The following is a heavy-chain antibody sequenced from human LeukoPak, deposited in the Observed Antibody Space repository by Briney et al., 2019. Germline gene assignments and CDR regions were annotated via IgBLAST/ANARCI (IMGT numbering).Heavy chain of an antibody. CDR3: ARGLHISVRAPPDF. D-gene: IGHD2-21*01. CDR2: INPSGGST. Sequence: ASVKVSCKASGYTFTIFYMHWVRQAPGQGLEWMGLINPSGGSTTYAQKFQGRVTMTRDMSTSTVYMELSSLRSEDTAVYYCARGLHISVRAPPDFWGQGTLVTVSS. CDR1: GYTFTIFY. J-gene: IGHJ4*02. V-gene: IGHV1-46*01.